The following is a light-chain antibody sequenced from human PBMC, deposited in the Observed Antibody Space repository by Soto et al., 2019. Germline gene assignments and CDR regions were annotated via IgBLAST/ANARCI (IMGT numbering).Light chain of an antibody. J-gene: IGKJ2*01. CDR3: LQFNIYPHT. V-gene: IGKV1-13*02. CDR1: QGISSD. Sequence: AVQLTQSPSSLPASAGDRVSITCRASQGISSDLAWYQQKPGKAPKLLIYGASNLESGVPPRFSGSGSGTVFTLTISSLQPEDFATYACLQFNIYPHTFGQGTKVDIK. CDR2: GAS.